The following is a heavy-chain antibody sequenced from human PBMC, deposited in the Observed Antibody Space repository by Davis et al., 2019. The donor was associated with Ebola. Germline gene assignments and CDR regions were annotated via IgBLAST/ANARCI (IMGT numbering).Heavy chain of an antibody. CDR3: ARARWGDFWSDHYYYGFDV. CDR1: GFTFSSFE. V-gene: IGHV3-48*03. CDR2: ISSSGSTI. Sequence: PGGSLRLSCAASGFTFSSFEMNWVRQAPGKGLEWVSYISSSGSTIYYADSVKGRFTISRDNAKNSLYLQMNSLRAEDTAVYYCARARWGDFWSDHYYYGFDVWGQGTTVTVSS. D-gene: IGHD3-3*01. J-gene: IGHJ6*02.